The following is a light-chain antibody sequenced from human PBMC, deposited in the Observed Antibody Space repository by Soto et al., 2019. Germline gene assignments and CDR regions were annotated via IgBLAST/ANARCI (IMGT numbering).Light chain of an antibody. CDR2: GAS. CDR3: QQYKSSPYT. J-gene: IGKJ2*01. Sequence: DIQMTQSPSTLSASVGDRVTITCRASQSISNWLAWFQQKPGKAPKLLIYGASSLGSGVPSRFSGSGSGTEFTLTITSLQPDDFAPYYCQQYKSSPYTFGQGTKLEI. V-gene: IGKV1-5*01. CDR1: QSISNW.